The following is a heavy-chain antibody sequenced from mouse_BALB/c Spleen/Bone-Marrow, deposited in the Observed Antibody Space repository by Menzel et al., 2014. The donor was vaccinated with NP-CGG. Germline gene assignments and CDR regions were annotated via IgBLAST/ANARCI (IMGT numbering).Heavy chain of an antibody. J-gene: IGHJ2*01. CDR2: INLDSRTI. CDR1: GFDFSRYW. CDR3: ARPDYYGYLNY. V-gene: IGHV4-1*02. Sequence: EVKLEESGGGLVQPGGSLKLSCAASGFDFSRYWMSWVRQAPGKGLEWIGEINLDSRTINYSPSLKDKFIISRDNAKNTLYLRLNKVRSEDTALYYCARPDYYGYLNYWGQGTTLTVSS. D-gene: IGHD1-1*01.